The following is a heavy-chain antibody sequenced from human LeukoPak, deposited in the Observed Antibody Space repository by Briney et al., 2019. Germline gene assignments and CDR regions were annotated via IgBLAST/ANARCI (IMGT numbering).Heavy chain of an antibody. CDR2: IYSGGST. V-gene: IGHV3-53*01. CDR1: GGSISSYY. D-gene: IGHD3-16*01. J-gene: IGHJ5*02. CDR3: VTRLA. Sequence: ASETLSLTCTVSGGSISSYYWSWVRQAPGKGLDWVSMIYSGGSTNYADSVKGRFTISRDSSKNTLYLQMNSLRAEDTAVYYCVTRLAWGQGTLVTVSS.